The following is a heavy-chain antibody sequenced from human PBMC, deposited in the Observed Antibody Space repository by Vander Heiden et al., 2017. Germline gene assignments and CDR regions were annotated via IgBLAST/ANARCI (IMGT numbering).Heavy chain of an antibody. CDR1: GYSFTGHY. CDR2: VSPKSGET. CDR3: AREGRLHWFPH. Sequence: QVQLVQSGTEVKKPGASVHVSCKAYGYSFTGHYVHWVRQAPGGRLEWMGWVSPKSGETSYAQNFLGRVTMTADTSINTVYMKLTRLSSDDTAIYFCAREGRLHWFPHWGQGSRVTGSS. D-gene: IGHD4-17*01. V-gene: IGHV1-2*02. J-gene: IGHJ5*02.